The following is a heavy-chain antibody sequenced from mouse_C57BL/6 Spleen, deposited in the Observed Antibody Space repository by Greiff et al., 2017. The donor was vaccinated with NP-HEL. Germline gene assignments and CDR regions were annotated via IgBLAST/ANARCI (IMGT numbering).Heavy chain of an antibody. CDR3: ARRGGTDPFAY. CDR2: INPNNGGT. J-gene: IGHJ3*01. V-gene: IGHV1-18*01. Sequence: EVQLQQSGPELVKPGASVKIPCKASGYTFTDYNMDWVKQSHGKSLEWIGDINPNNGGTIYNQKFKGKATLTVDKSSSTAYMELRSLTSEDTAVYYCARRGGTDPFAYWGQGTLVTVSA. D-gene: IGHD1-1*02. CDR1: GYTFTDYN.